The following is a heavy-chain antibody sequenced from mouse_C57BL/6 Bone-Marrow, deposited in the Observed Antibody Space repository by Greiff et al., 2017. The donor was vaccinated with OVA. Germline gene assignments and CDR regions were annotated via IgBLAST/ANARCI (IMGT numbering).Heavy chain of an antibody. Sequence: EVQLVESGGDLVKPGGSLKLSCAASGFTFSSYGMSWVRQTPDKRLEWVGTISSGGSYTYYPDSVKGRFTISRDNAKTTLYLQMSSLKSDDTAMYYCARHYYGSSYYWGQGTTLTVSS. CDR3: ARHYYGSSYY. CDR1: GFTFSSYG. J-gene: IGHJ2*01. D-gene: IGHD1-1*01. V-gene: IGHV5-6*01. CDR2: ISSGGSYT.